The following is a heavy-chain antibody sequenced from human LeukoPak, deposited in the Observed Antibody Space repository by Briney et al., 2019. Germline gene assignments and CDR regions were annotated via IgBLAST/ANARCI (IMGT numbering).Heavy chain of an antibody. D-gene: IGHD3-3*01. CDR2: IRYDGSNK. Sequence: PGGSLRLSCAASGFTFSSYGMHWVRQAPGKGLEWVAFIRYDGSNKYYADSVKGRFTISRDNSKNTLYLQMNSLRAEDTAVYYCAKDYDFWSGYEEDWGQGTLVTVSS. V-gene: IGHV3-30*02. CDR3: AKDYDFWSGYEED. CDR1: GFTFSSYG. J-gene: IGHJ4*02.